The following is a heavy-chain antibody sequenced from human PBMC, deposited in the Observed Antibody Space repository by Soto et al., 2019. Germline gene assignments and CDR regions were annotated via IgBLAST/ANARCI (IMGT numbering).Heavy chain of an antibody. CDR3: ARLLGGTNWLDP. CDR1: GGSISSSSYY. J-gene: IGHJ5*02. Sequence: NPSETLSLTCTVSGGSISSSSYYWGWIRQPPGKGLEWIGSIYYSGSTYYNPSLKSRVTISVDTSKNQFSLKLSSVTAADTAVYYCARLLGGTNWLDPWGQGTLVTVSS. V-gene: IGHV4-39*01. CDR2: IYYSGST. D-gene: IGHD1-26*01.